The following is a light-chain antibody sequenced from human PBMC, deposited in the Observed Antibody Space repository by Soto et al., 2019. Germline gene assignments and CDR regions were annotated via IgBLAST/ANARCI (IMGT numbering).Light chain of an antibody. CDR1: NSNIGIEY. J-gene: IGLJ3*02. CDR2: DND. Sequence: QSVLTQPPSVSVAPGQEVTIACSGSNSNIGIEYVAWYQHVPGTAPKLVIYDNDKRPSGIPDRFSGSKSGTSATLGITGLQTGDEADYYCGTWDNSLGAVVFGGGTKLTVL. V-gene: IGLV1-51*01. CDR3: GTWDNSLGAVV.